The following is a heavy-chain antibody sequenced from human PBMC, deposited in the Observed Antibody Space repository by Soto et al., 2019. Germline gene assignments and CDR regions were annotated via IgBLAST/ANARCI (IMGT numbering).Heavy chain of an antibody. CDR2: INHSGST. Sequence: SETLSLTCAVYGGSFSGYYWSWIRQPPGKGLEWIGEINHSGSTNYNPSLKSRVTISVDTSKNQFSLKLSSVTAADTAVYYCARGKAYYYDSSGYYRRPYNWFDPWGQGTLVTVSS. CDR3: ARGKAYYYDSSGYYRRPYNWFDP. CDR1: GGSFSGYY. V-gene: IGHV4-34*01. J-gene: IGHJ5*02. D-gene: IGHD3-22*01.